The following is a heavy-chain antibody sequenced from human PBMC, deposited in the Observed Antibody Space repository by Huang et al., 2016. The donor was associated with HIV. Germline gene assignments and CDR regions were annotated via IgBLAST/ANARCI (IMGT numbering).Heavy chain of an antibody. J-gene: IGHJ4*02. Sequence: QVQLVESGGGLVKPGGSLRLSCAASGFTCSDYYMSWIRQAPGKKREWVSYISSSGSDIYYTDSVKGRCTISRDNAKNSLYLQMNSLRAEDTAVYYCARSSGELGAPHNWGQGTLVTVSS. CDR3: ARSSGELGAPHN. CDR2: ISSSGSDI. D-gene: IGHD1-26*01. CDR1: GFTCSDYY. V-gene: IGHV3-11*01.